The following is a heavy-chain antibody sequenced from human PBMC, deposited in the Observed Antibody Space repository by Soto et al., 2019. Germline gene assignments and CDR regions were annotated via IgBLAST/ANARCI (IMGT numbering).Heavy chain of an antibody. CDR1: GYPFTSYD. D-gene: IGHD2-2*01. CDR3: ARPGDPLLFRGGMDV. J-gene: IGHJ6*02. Sequence: XSVKVSCKASGYPFTSYDINWVRQATGQGLEWMGWMNPNSGNTGYAQKFQGRVTMTRNTSISTAYMELSSLRSEDTAVYYCARPGDPLLFRGGMDVCGQRTTVTVSS. CDR2: MNPNSGNT. V-gene: IGHV1-8*01.